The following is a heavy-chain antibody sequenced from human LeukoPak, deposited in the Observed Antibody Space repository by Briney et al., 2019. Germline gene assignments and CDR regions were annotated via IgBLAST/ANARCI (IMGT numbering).Heavy chain of an antibody. CDR2: IYTSGST. CDR1: GGSISSYY. V-gene: IGHV4-4*08. CDR3: AREFDL. J-gene: IGHJ2*01. Sequence: PSETLSLTCTVSGGSISSYYWSWIRQPPGKGLEWIGLIYTSGSTYYNPSLKSRLTISLDTSKNQFSLKLGSVTAADTAVYYCAREFDLWGRGTLVTVSS.